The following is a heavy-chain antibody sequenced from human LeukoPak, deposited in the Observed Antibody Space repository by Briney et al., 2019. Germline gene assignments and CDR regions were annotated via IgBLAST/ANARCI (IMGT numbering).Heavy chain of an antibody. D-gene: IGHD1-26*01. CDR2: IYPGDSDT. Sequence: GESLKIFCKGSGYSFTSYWIGWVRQMPGKGLEWMGIIYPGDSDTRYSPSFQGQVTISADKSISTAYLQWSSLKASDTAMYYCARPLFGGSYYFGAFDIWGQGTMVTVSS. J-gene: IGHJ3*02. CDR1: GYSFTSYW. V-gene: IGHV5-51*01. CDR3: ARPLFGGSYYFGAFDI.